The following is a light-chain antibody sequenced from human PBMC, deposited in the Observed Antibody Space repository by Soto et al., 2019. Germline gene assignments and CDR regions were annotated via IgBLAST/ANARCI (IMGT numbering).Light chain of an antibody. CDR3: QYHFNWPPFA. V-gene: IGKV3-15*01. CDR2: HAS. J-gene: IGKJ2*01. Sequence: IVMTQSPATLSVSPGESATLSCRASQSVGTSLAWYQQKPGQPPRLLIYHASTRATAVPARFSGSGSGTEFTLTISSLQSEDFAVYYCQYHFNWPPFAFGPGTKLEI. CDR1: QSVGTS.